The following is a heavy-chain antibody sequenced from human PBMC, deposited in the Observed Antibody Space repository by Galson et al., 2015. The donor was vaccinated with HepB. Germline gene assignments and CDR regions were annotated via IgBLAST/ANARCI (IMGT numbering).Heavy chain of an antibody. Sequence: SVKVSCRASGYTFSSYSITWVRQAPGQGLEWVGWISPHNRYTNYAQTFQGRVTMTTDTSTNTAYMELRSLRSDDTAIYYCARGAVVVAVGATENNWFDPRGRGTLVTVSS. CDR3: ARGAVVVAVGATENNWFDP. V-gene: IGHV1-18*01. J-gene: IGHJ5*02. CDR2: ISPHNRYT. CDR1: GYTFSSYS. D-gene: IGHD2-15*01.